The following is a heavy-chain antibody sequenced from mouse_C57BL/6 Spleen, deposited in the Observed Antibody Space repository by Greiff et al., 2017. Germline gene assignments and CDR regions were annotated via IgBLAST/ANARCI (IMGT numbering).Heavy chain of an antibody. J-gene: IGHJ3*01. D-gene: IGHD1-1*02. Sequence: QVQLQQPGAELVRPGSSVKLSCKASGYTFTSYWMHWVKQRPIQGLEWIGNIDPSDSEPHYNQKFKDKATLTVDKSSSTAYMQLSSLTSEDSAVYYCARRKGSWGWFAYWGQGTLVTVSA. CDR2: IDPSDSEP. CDR3: ARRKGSWGWFAY. CDR1: GYTFTSYW. V-gene: IGHV1-52*01.